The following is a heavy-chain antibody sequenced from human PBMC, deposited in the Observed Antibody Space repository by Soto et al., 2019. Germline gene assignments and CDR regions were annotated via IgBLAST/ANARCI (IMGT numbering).Heavy chain of an antibody. V-gene: IGHV3-30-3*01. CDR1: GFTFSSYA. CDR2: ISYDGSNK. J-gene: IGHJ4*02. D-gene: IGHD4-17*01. Sequence: QVQLVESGGGVVQPGRSLRLSCAASGFTFSSYAVHWVRQAPGKGLEWVAVISYDGSNKYYADSVKGRFTISRDNSKNTLYLQMNSLRAEDTAVYYCARDMTTGYYFDYWGQGTLVTVSS. CDR3: ARDMTTGYYFDY.